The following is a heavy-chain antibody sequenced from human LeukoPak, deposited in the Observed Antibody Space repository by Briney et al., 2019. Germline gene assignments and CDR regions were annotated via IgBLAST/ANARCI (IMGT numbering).Heavy chain of an antibody. V-gene: IGHV1-18*04. J-gene: IGHJ6*04. CDR3: ARVSYYGSGIIPGDYYYGMDV. CDR2: ISAYNANR. Sequence: ASVKVSCKASGYTFTSYGISWVRQAPGQGLEWMGWISAYNANRKYAQKIQGRVTMTTDTSTNTAYMELRSLRSDDTAVYYCARVSYYGSGIIPGDYYYGMDVWGKGTTVTVPS. CDR1: GYTFTSYG. D-gene: IGHD3-10*01.